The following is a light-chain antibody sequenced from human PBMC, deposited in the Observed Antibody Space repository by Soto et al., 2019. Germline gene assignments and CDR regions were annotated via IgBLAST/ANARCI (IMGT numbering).Light chain of an antibody. CDR1: QSLLHTNGHTY. V-gene: IGKV2-28*01. CDR3: MQGLQTPT. CDR2: LGS. Sequence: DIVMTQSPLSLPVTPGEPASISCRSSQSLLHTNGHTYLDWYLQKPGQSPQLLIYLGSNRASGVPDMLSGSGSVTDFTLEISRVEAEAVGVYYCMQGLQTPTFGGGTKVEIK. J-gene: IGKJ4*01.